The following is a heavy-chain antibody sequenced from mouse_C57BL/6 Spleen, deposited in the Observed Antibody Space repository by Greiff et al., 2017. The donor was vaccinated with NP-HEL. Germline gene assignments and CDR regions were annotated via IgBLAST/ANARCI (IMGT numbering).Heavy chain of an antibody. Sequence: QVQLQQPGAELVKPGASVKLSCKASGYTFTSYWMHWVKQRPGRGLEWIGRIDPNSGGTKYNEKFKGKATLTVDKPSSTAYMQLSSLTSEDSAVYYCARAGGGSSYPAWFADWGQGTLVTVSA. CDR1: GYTFTSYW. CDR2: IDPNSGGT. V-gene: IGHV1-72*01. CDR3: ARAGGGSSYPAWFAD. D-gene: IGHD1-1*01. J-gene: IGHJ3*01.